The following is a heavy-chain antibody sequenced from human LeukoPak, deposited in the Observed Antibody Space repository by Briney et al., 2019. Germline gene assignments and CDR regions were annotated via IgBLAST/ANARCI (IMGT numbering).Heavy chain of an antibody. CDR3: ARAYGSSGYSPLRLDY. D-gene: IGHD3-22*01. V-gene: IGHV1-18*01. CDR2: ISAYNGNT. Sequence: ASVKVSCKASGYTFTSYGISWVRQAPGQGLEWMGWISAYNGNTNYAQKLQGRVTMTTDTSTSTAYMELRSLRSDDTAVYYCARAYGSSGYSPLRLDYWGQGTLVTVSS. CDR1: GYTFTSYG. J-gene: IGHJ4*02.